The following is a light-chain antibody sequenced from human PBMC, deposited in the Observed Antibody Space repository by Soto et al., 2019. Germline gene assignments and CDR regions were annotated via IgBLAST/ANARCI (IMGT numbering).Light chain of an antibody. V-gene: IGKV1-39*01. J-gene: IGKJ5*01. CDR3: QQRSNWPPT. Sequence: DIHMTQSPSSLSASVGDRVAIPCRASHNINTYLNWYQQRPGKAPRLLIYAASSVQGGVPSRFSGSGSGTDFTLTISSLEPEDFAVYYCQQRSNWPPTFGQGTRLEIK. CDR2: AAS. CDR1: HNINTY.